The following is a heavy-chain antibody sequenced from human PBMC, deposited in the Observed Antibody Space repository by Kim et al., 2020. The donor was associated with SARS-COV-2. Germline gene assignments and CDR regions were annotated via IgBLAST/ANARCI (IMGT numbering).Heavy chain of an antibody. V-gene: IGHV4-39*01. CDR2: IYYSGSA. Sequence: SETLSLTCTVSGGSITSYSYYWGWIRQPPGKGLEWIGSIYYSGSAYSNPSLNSRVTISVDTSKNQFSLKLTSVTAADTAVYYCARNAGGKQWLVLGVRGFDPWGQGTLLTVPS. CDR3: ARNAGGKQWLVLGVRGFDP. J-gene: IGHJ5*02. D-gene: IGHD6-19*01. CDR1: GGSITSYSYY.